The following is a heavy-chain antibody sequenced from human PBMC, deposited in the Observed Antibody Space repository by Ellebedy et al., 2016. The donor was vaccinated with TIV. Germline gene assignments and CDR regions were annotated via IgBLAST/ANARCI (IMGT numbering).Heavy chain of an antibody. CDR3: ARGQSSFHY. CDR2: IYHTGST. CDR1: DDYIGRSNW. Sequence: SETLSLTCAVSDDYIGRSNWWTWVRQPPGKGLEWIGEIYHTGSTNSNPSLKSRLTISVDTSKNQFSLKLSSVTAADTAVYYCARGQSSFHYWGQGTLVTVSS. V-gene: IGHV4-4*02. J-gene: IGHJ4*02. D-gene: IGHD5-24*01.